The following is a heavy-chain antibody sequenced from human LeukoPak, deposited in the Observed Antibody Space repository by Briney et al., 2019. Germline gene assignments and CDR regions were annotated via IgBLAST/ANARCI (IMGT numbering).Heavy chain of an antibody. V-gene: IGHV1-8*01. J-gene: IGHJ4*02. D-gene: IGHD3-10*01. CDR1: GYTFTSYD. CDR2: MNPNSGNT. CDR3: ARGNAYYYGSGSYSPLWL. Sequence: ASVKVSCKASGYTFTSYDINWVRQATGQGLEWMGWMNPNSGNTGYAQKFQGRVTMTRNTSISTAYMELSSLRSEDTAVYYCARGNAYYYGSGSYSPLWLWGQGTLVTVSS.